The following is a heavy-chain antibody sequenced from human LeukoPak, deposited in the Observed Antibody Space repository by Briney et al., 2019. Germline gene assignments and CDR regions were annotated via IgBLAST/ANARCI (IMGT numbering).Heavy chain of an antibody. V-gene: IGHV4-4*02. Sequence: SGTLSLTCAVSGGSISSSDWWSWVRQPPGRGLEWIGYIWRSDHTNYNPSLKSRVTMSLDKSKNQFSLKLSSVTAADTAVYYCATAPILRGEGGEHYKYGMDVWGQGTTVIVSS. D-gene: IGHD2-2*02. CDR3: ATAPILRGEGGEHYKYGMDV. CDR2: IWRSDHT. J-gene: IGHJ6*02. CDR1: GGSISSSDW.